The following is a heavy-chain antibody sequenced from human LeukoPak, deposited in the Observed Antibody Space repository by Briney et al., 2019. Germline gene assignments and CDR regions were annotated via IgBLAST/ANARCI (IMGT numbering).Heavy chain of an antibody. V-gene: IGHV3-30*04. CDR2: ISYDGSNK. J-gene: IGHJ5*02. CDR1: GFTFSSYA. Sequence: GGSLRLSCAASGFTFSSYAMHWVRQAPGKGLEWVAVISYDGSNKYYADSVKGRFTISRDNSKNTLYLQMNSLRAEDTAVYYCARRIAVAATINWFDPWGQGTLVTVSS. D-gene: IGHD6-19*01. CDR3: ARRIAVAATINWFDP.